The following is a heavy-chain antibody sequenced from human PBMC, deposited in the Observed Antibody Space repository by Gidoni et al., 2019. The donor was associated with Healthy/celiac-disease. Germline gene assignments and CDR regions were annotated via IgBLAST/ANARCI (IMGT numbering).Heavy chain of an antibody. CDR3: GGYDSSGYYYQYFDY. D-gene: IGHD3-22*01. V-gene: IGHV3-23*01. CDR1: GFTFSSYA. CDR2: ISGSGGST. J-gene: IGHJ4*02. Sequence: EVQLLESGGGLVQPGGSLRLSCAASGFTFSSYAMSWVRQAPGKGLEWVSAISGSGGSTYYADSVKGRFTISRDNSKNTLYLQMNSLRVEDTAVYYCGGYDSSGYYYQYFDYWGQGTLVTVSS.